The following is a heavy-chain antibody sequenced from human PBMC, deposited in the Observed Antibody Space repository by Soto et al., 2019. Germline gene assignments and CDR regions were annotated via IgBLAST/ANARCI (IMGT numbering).Heavy chain of an antibody. J-gene: IGHJ4*02. CDR1: GFTFSSYG. CDR2: ISFDGSNK. Sequence: QVQLVESGGGVVQPGRSLRLSCAASGFTFSSYGMHWVRQAPGKGLEWVAVISFDGSNKYYADSVQGRFTISRDNSKNTLYLPMNSLRAEDTAVYYCAKDPGYGDYEDYFDYWGQGTLVTVSS. CDR3: AKDPGYGDYEDYFDY. V-gene: IGHV3-30*18. D-gene: IGHD4-17*01.